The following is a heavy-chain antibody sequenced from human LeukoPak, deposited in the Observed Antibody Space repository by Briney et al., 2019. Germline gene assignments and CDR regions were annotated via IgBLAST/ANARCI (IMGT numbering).Heavy chain of an antibody. CDR3: ARHQTCSGGSCYEGYYFDY. V-gene: IGHV4-30-4*08. J-gene: IGHJ4*02. Sequence: ESGPTLVNPTQTLTVTCTFSGFSLTTSAVGVGWIRQSPGMGLEWLVYIYYSGSTYYNPSLKSRVVMSMDTSKNQFSLKLSSVTAADTAVYYCARHQTCSGGSCYEGYYFDYWGQGTLVTVSS. D-gene: IGHD2-15*01. CDR1: GFSLTTSAVG. CDR2: IYYSGST.